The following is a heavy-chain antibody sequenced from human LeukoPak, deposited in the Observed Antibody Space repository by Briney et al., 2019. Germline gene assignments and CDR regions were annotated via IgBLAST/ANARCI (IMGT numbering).Heavy chain of an antibody. V-gene: IGHV1-3*01. CDR2: INAGNGNT. CDR3: ARDIAVAGTSYYYYGMDV. D-gene: IGHD6-19*01. Sequence: ASVKVSCKASGYTFTSYAMHWVRQAPRQRLEWMGWINAGNGNTKYSQKFQGRVTITRDTSASTAYMELSSLRSEDTAAYYCARDIAVAGTSYYYYGMDVWGQGTTVTVSS. CDR1: GYTFTSYA. J-gene: IGHJ6*02.